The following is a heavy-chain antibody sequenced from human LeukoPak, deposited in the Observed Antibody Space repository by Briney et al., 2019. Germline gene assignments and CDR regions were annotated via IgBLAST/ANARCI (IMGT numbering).Heavy chain of an antibody. D-gene: IGHD5-12*01. CDR1: GVIFSNYW. CDR3: VGGIGWLPDY. Sequence: GGSLRLSCAASGVIFSNYWMNWVCQAPGRGLEWVANINHDGSEKNYVDSVKGRFAITRDNGKNSVYLQMSSRRAEYAAVYYFVGGIGWLPDYWGQGTLVTVSS. J-gene: IGHJ4*02. V-gene: IGHV3-7*04. CDR2: INHDGSEK.